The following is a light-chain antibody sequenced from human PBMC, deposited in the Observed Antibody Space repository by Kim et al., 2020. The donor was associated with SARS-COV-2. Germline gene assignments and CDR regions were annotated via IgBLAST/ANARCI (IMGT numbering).Light chain of an antibody. CDR2: DAS. V-gene: IGKV3-20*01. J-gene: IGKJ4*01. CDR3: QQYYDSPLT. CDR1: QSIGSSD. Sequence: PGERATLSCRASQSIGSSDLAWYQQKPGQAPRLLIYDASTRATGIPDRFSGSGSGTDFTLTISRLEPEDFAVYSCQQYYDSPLTFGGGTKVDIK.